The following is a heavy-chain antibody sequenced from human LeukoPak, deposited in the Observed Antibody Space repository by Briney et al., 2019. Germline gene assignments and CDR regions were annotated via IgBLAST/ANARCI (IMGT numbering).Heavy chain of an antibody. D-gene: IGHD3-22*01. Sequence: PSQTLSLTCTVSGGSISSGGYYWSWIRQPPGKGLEWIGEINHSGSTNYNPSLKSRVTISVDTSKNQFSLKLSSVTAADTAVYYCARGPYYYYDSSGYSTWGQGTLVTVSS. CDR1: GGSISSGGYY. CDR3: ARGPYYYYDSSGYST. J-gene: IGHJ4*02. CDR2: INHSGST. V-gene: IGHV4-30-2*01.